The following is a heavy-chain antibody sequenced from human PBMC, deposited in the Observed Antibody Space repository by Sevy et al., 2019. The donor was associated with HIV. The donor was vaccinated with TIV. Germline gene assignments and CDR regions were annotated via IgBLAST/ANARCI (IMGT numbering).Heavy chain of an antibody. D-gene: IGHD3-10*01. CDR3: TTREYGFPYYFDY. V-gene: IGHV3-15*07. CDR2: IKSKTDGGTT. J-gene: IGHJ4*02. Sequence: GGSLRLSCAASGFTFSNAWMNWVRQAPGKGLEWVGRIKSKTDGGTTDYAAPVKGRFTISRDDSKNTLYLQMNSLKTEDTAVYYCTTREYGFPYYFDYWGQGTLVTVSS. CDR1: GFTFSNAW.